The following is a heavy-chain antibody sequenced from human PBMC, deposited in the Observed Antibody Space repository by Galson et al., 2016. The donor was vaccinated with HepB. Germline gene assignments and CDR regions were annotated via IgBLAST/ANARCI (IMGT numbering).Heavy chain of an antibody. J-gene: IGHJ6*03. CDR2: ISKDGNNK. V-gene: IGHV3-30*03. CDR1: GFTFRNYG. Sequence: SLRLSCAASGFTFRNYGTHWVRQAPGKGLEWVAAISKDGNNKYYADSVKGRFTISRDNSKNTLYLQMNSLRPEDTAVYYCATYQGPPDYYFYMDVWGKGTPVTVSS. CDR3: ATYQGPPDYYFYMDV. D-gene: IGHD2-2*01.